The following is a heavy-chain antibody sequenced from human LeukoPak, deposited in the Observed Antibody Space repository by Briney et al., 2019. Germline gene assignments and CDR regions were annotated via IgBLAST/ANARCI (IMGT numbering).Heavy chain of an antibody. J-gene: IGHJ3*02. CDR2: IYSSGNT. CDR1: DDSISNYY. Sequence: PSETLSLTCTVSDDSISNYYWSWIRQPAGKGLEWIGRIYSSGNTNYNPSLKSRVTMSVDTSKNHFSLKLSSATAAGTAVYYCARDTVLVRWAVAAHPLYAFDIWGQGTMVTVSS. CDR3: ARDTVLVRWAVAAHPLYAFDI. D-gene: IGHD3-3*02. V-gene: IGHV4-4*07.